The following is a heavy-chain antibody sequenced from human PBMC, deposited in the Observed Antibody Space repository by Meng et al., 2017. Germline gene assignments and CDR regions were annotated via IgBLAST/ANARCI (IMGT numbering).Heavy chain of an antibody. J-gene: IGHJ3*02. D-gene: IGHD2-21*02. V-gene: IGHV3-49*03. Sequence: GGSWRPSCPAPGSPSVAFAMSWFRQAPGKGLGWVGFIRSKAYGGTTEYPASVKGRFTIPRDDSKSIAYLQMNTLKTEDTAVYYCTRDRTYCSGDGYSPNALDIWGQGTTVTVSS. CDR2: IRSKAYGGTT. CDR3: TRDRTYCSGDGYSPNALDI. CDR1: GSPSVAFA.